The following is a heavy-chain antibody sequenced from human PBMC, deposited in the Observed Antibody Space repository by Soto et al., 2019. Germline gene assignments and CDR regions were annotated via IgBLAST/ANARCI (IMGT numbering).Heavy chain of an antibody. CDR1: GDSVSSNSAG. CDR3: TGITWFRGMDV. J-gene: IGHJ6*02. CDR2: TYYKSKWNN. Sequence: SQTLSLTCVISGDSVSSNSAGWNWIRQSSSRGLEWLGRTYYKSKWNNDYALSVKSRITINPDTSKNQFSLHLYSVTPEDTAVYYCTGITWFRGMDVWGQGTPVTSP. D-gene: IGHD3-10*01. V-gene: IGHV6-1*01.